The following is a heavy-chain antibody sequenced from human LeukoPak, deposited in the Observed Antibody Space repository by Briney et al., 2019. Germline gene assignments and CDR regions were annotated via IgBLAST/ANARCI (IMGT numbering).Heavy chain of an antibody. D-gene: IGHD3-3*01. CDR3: ARSIFGVVIMSKTNDAFDI. Sequence: GESLKISCKGSGYSFTSYWIGWVRQMPGKGLEWMGIIYPGDSDTRYSPSFQGQVTISADKSISTAYLQWSSLKASDTAMYYCARSIFGVVIMSKTNDAFDIWGQGTMVTVSS. CDR1: GYSFTSYW. V-gene: IGHV5-51*01. CDR2: IYPGDSDT. J-gene: IGHJ3*02.